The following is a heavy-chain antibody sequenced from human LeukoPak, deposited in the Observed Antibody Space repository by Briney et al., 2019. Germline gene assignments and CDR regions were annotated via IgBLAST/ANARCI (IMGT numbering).Heavy chain of an antibody. CDR3: ARHETDDYDSNGYLDF. CDR1: GFIFSNFA. D-gene: IGHD3-22*01. Sequence: TGGSLRLSCAASGFIFSNFAMTWVRQAPGKGLEWVANIRHDGSETYYVDSLRGRFTISRDNAKNLVYLQMSSLRAEDTAIYYCARHETDDYDSNGYLDFWGQGTVVTVSS. J-gene: IGHJ4*02. V-gene: IGHV3-7*01. CDR2: IRHDGSET.